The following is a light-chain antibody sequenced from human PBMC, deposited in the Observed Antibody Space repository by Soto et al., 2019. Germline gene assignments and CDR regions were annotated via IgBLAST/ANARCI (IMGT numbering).Light chain of an antibody. CDR3: SSHSSSSAYYV. V-gene: IGLV1-40*01. CDR1: SSNIGAGYD. Sequence: QSVLTQPPSVSGAPGQRVTISCSGSSSNIGAGYDVNWYRQLPGTAPKLLIYGNSDRPSGVPDRFSGSKSGTSASLAITGLQAEDEADYYCSSHSSSSAYYVFGTGTKLTVL. J-gene: IGLJ1*01. CDR2: GNS.